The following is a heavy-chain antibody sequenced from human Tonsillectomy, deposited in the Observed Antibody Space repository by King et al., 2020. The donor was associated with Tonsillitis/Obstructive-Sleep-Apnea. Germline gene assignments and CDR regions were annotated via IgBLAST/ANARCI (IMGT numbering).Heavy chain of an antibody. CDR2: ISTGGGST. CDR1: GFTFSNYA. V-gene: IGHV3-23*04. D-gene: IGHD3-16*02. CDR3: ADYIWENYRTSDY. Sequence: VQLVESGGGLVQPGGSLRLSCAASGFTFSNYAMSWGRQAPGKGLEWVSTISTGGGSTYYADSVKGRFTISRDNSQNTLFLQMNSLRAEDTAVYYCADYIWENYRTSDYWGQGTLVTVSS. J-gene: IGHJ4*02.